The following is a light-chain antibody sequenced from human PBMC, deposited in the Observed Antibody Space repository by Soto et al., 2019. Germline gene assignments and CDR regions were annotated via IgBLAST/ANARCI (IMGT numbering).Light chain of an antibody. J-gene: IGKJ5*01. Sequence: DSQMTQSPSSLSASVGDRVTITCRASQRISYYLNWFQQKPGRAPKLLIYAASSLEAGVPSRYSGSGSGTDFTLTISSLQPEDFATYYCPQSYSTPFTFGQGTRLEIK. CDR3: PQSYSTPFT. V-gene: IGKV1-39*01. CDR1: QRISYY. CDR2: AAS.